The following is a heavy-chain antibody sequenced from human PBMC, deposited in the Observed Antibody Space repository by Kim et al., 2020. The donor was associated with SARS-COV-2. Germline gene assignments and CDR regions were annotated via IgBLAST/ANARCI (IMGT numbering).Heavy chain of an antibody. V-gene: IGHV4-31*03. D-gene: IGHD2-21*01. Sequence: SETLSLTCSVSGGSISSGGYYWSWIRQHPGKGLEWIGYISYSGSTYYNPSLKSRVTISVDTSKNQFSLKLSSVTAADTAVYYCARDWYGGNCFDYWGQGTLVTVSS. CDR2: ISYSGST. CDR3: ARDWYGGNCFDY. CDR1: GGSISSGGYY. J-gene: IGHJ4*02.